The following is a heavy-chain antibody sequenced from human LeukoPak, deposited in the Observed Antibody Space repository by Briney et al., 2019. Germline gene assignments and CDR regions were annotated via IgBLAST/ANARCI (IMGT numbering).Heavy chain of an antibody. V-gene: IGHV3-7*01. D-gene: IGHD5-18*01. J-gene: IGHJ4*02. CDR3: ARDLAYSRLDY. Sequence: GGSLRLSCAVSGLTFSSSWMDWVRQAPGKGLEWVASINPDGNKKYSADSVKGRFTISRDNAENSLYLQMNSQRVEDTAFYYCARDLAYSRLDYWGQGMLVTVSS. CDR1: GLTFSSSW. CDR2: INPDGNKK.